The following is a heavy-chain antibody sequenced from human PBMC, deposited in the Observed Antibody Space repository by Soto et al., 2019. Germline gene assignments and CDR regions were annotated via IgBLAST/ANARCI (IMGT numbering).Heavy chain of an antibody. J-gene: IGHJ4*02. CDR1: GASVSRIGFH. V-gene: IGHV4-39*01. CDR2: IYDAGTT. D-gene: IGHD3-10*01. CDR3: ARRGSGHTFDY. Sequence: QVQLQESGPGLVKPSETLSLTCAVSGASVSRIGFHWGWIRQPPGQGLEWIGSIYDAGTTFYNPSLKSRVTISAYTSKNHFSLRLTSVTAADTAVYYCARRGSGHTFDYWGQGTLVTVSS.